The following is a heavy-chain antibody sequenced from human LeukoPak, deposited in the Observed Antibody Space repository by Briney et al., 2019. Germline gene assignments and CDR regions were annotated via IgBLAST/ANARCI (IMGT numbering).Heavy chain of an antibody. Sequence: RGSLRLSCAASGFTLSSNYISGVCQAPGKGLGWGSVIYSGGSTYYADSVKSGFTISRDNSKNTRYLQINSLRAEDTALYYCARLRFGEPLWYWGQGTMVTV. V-gene: IGHV3-53*01. CDR1: GFTLSSNY. CDR2: IYSGGST. CDR3: ARLRFGEPLWY. D-gene: IGHD3-10*01. J-gene: IGHJ4*02.